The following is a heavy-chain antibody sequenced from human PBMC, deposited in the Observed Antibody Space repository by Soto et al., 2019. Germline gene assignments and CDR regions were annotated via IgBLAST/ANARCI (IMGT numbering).Heavy chain of an antibody. CDR1: GFTFSSYG. J-gene: IGHJ4*02. V-gene: IGHV3-33*01. Sequence: GGSLRLSCAASGFTFSSYGMHWVRQAPGKGLEWVAVIWYDGSNKYYADSVKGRFTISRDNSKNTLYLQMNSLRAEDTAVYYCARTPWTTVTTGGTGAYYFDYWGQGTLVTVSS. CDR2: IWYDGSNK. D-gene: IGHD4-17*01. CDR3: ARTPWTTVTTGGTGAYYFDY.